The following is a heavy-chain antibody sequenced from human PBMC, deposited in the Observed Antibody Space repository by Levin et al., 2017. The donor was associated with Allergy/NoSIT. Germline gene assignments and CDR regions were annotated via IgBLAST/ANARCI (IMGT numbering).Heavy chain of an antibody. CDR1: GFTFSSYG. CDR3: AKGGRTYYYDSSGYYDIDY. D-gene: IGHD3-22*01. CDR2: ISYDGSNK. Sequence: GESLKISCAASGFTFSSYGMHWVRQAPGKGLEWVAVISYDGSNKYYADSVKGRFTISRDNSKNTLYLQMNSLRAEDTAVYYCAKGGRTYYYDSSGYYDIDYWGQGTLVTVSS. V-gene: IGHV3-30*18. J-gene: IGHJ4*02.